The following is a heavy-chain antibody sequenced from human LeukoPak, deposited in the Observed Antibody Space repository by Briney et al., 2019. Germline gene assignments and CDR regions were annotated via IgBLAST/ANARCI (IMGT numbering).Heavy chain of an antibody. V-gene: IGHV3-33*01. J-gene: IGHJ4*02. CDR2: IWYDGSNK. CDR3: ARAGIGNALDY. Sequence: GMSLRLSCAASGFTFSKYGMNWVRQAPGKGLEWVAIIWYDGSNKYFAESVMGRFTISKDNSKNTVNLQMNSLRIEDTAVYHCARAGIGNALDYWGPGTQVTVSS. D-gene: IGHD2-2*01. CDR1: GFTFSKYG.